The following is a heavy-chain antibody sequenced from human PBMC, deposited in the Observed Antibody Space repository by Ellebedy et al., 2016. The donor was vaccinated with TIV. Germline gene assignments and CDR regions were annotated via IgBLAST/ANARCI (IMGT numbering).Heavy chain of an antibody. J-gene: IGHJ4*02. CDR2: ISGISGRT. D-gene: IGHD3-3*01. CDR3: VRDLGYFDFWSGPTRYTQPQE. CDR1: GFTFSVFD. V-gene: IGHV3-23*01. Sequence: GESLKISCAASGFTFSVFDMSWVRQAPGKGLEWVSAISGISGRTDYADSVKGRFTISRDNSKNVLHLQMNSLRAEDTAVYFCVRDLGYFDFWSGPTRYTQPQEWGQGTLVTVSS.